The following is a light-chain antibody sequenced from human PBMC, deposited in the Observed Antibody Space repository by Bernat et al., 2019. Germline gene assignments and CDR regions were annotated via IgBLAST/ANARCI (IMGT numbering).Light chain of an antibody. CDR1: GSDIGAYNY. J-gene: IGLJ1*01. Sequence: QSALTQPASVSGSPGQSITISCTGTGSDIGAYNYVSWYQQHPGKAPRLMIYGVSDRPSGVSVRFSGSKSGYTASLTISVLQAEDEADYYCSSYTSTITPYVFGTGTKVTVL. CDR2: GVS. V-gene: IGLV2-14*03. CDR3: SSYTSTITPYV.